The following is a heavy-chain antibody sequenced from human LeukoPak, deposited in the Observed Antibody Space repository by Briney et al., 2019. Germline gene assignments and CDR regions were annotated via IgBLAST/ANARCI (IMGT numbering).Heavy chain of an antibody. D-gene: IGHD6-19*01. CDR1: GFTFSSYW. CDR2: INSDGSST. Sequence: GGSLRLSCAASGFTFSSYWMHWVRQAPGKGLVWVSRINSDGSSTSYADSVKGRFTISRDNAKNTLYLQMNSLRAEDTAVYYCARGPNFSGWLDYWGREPWSPSPQ. V-gene: IGHV3-74*01. CDR3: ARGPNFSGWLDY. J-gene: IGHJ4*02.